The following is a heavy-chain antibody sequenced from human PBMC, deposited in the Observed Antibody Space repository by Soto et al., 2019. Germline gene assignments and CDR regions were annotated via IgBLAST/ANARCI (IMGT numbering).Heavy chain of an antibody. CDR3: ARRRFSNYQDSSSYYGPFAS. D-gene: IGHD3-22*01. V-gene: IGHV3-30-3*01. J-gene: IGHJ4*02. CDR1: AFTFSSYA. Sequence: LVESGGGVVQPGRSLRLSCAASAFTFSSYAMHWVRQAPGKGLEWVTVISYDGSSKYYADSVKGRFTISRDNSKNTLYLQMNSLRPEDTAVYYCARRRFSNYQDSSSYYGPFASWGQGALVTVSS. CDR2: ISYDGSSK.